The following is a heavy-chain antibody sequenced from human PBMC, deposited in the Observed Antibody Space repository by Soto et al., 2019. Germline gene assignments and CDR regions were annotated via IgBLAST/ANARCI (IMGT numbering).Heavy chain of an antibody. Sequence: SETLSLTCTVSGDSIISSSYYWMWIRQHPGKGLEWIGYIHYSGNTRYNPSLKSRLTISVDTSKNQFSLMLSSLTAADTAVYFCARARVPYSSTWYRYDYYGMDIWGQGTTVTVSS. CDR1: GDSIISSSYY. CDR2: IHYSGNT. J-gene: IGHJ6*02. V-gene: IGHV4-31*03. CDR3: ARARVPYSSTWYRYDYYGMDI. D-gene: IGHD6-13*01.